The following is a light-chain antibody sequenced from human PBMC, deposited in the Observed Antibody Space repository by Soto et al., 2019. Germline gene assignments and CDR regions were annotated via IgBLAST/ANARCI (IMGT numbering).Light chain of an antibody. CDR2: DTS. V-gene: IGLV7-46*01. CDR1: TGAVTSGHY. Sequence: QAVVTQEPSLTVSPGGTVTLTCGSSTGAVTSGHYPYWVQQKPDQVPRTLIYDTSNKDSWTPARFSGSLLGVKAALTLSGAQPEDVAEYYCLLSYSGGRSGVFGGGTKLTVL. J-gene: IGLJ3*02. CDR3: LLSYSGGRSGV.